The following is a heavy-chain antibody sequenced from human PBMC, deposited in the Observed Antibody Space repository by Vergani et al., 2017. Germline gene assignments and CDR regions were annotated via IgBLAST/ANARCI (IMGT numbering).Heavy chain of an antibody. D-gene: IGHD3-10*01. V-gene: IGHV3-66*02. Sequence: EVQLVESGGGLVQPGGSLRLSCAASGFTVSSNYMSWVRQAPGKGLEWVSVIYSGGSTYYADSVKGRFTISRDNSKSTLYLQMNSLRAEDTAVYYCARHLFGEFYYYGMDVWGQGTTVTVSS. CDR3: ARHLFGEFYYYGMDV. J-gene: IGHJ6*02. CDR2: IYSGGST. CDR1: GFTVSSNY.